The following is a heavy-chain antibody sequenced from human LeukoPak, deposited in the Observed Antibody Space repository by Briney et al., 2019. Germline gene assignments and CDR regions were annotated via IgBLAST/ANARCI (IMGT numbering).Heavy chain of an antibody. CDR1: GFTFSSYS. CDR2: ISSSSSTM. CDR3: ARNSNRYYYYYMDV. D-gene: IGHD4-11*01. V-gene: IGHV3-48*01. J-gene: IGHJ6*03. Sequence: PGGSLRLSCAASGFTFSSYSMNWVRQAPGKGLEWVSYISSSSSTMYYADSVKGRFSISRDNAKKSLYLQMNSLRAEDTAVYYCARNSNRYYYYYMDVWGKGTTVTISS.